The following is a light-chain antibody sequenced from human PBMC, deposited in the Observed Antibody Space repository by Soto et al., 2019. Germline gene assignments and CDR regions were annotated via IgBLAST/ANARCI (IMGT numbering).Light chain of an antibody. CDR3: CSYAGNSSYV. CDR2: EVS. CDR1: SSNIGSYDL. V-gene: IGLV2-23*02. J-gene: IGLJ1*01. Sequence: QSVLTQPASVAGSPGQSITISCTGSSSNIGSYDLVSWYQQHPGKAPKVMICEVSRRPSGVSNRFSGSKSGNTASLTISGLQAEDEADYYCCSYAGNSSYVFGTGTKVTVL.